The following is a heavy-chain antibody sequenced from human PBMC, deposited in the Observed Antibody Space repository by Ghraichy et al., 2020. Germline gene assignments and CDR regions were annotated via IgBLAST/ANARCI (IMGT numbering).Heavy chain of an antibody. CDR1: GFTFNSYA. CDR2: ITGSGDDT. V-gene: IGHV3-23*01. J-gene: IGHJ4*02. CDR3: AKMGSINWGPRYYFDN. Sequence: GGSLRLSCAASGFTFNSYAMSWVRQAPGKGLEWVSAITGSGDDTYYGDSVKGRFTTSRDNSENTVYLQMNSLRAGDTALYYCAKMGSINWGPRYYFDNWGQGTLVTVSS. D-gene: IGHD7-27*01.